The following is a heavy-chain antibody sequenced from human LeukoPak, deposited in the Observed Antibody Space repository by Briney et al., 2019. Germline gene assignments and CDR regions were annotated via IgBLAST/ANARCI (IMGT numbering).Heavy chain of an antibody. V-gene: IGHV3-30-3*01. Sequence: LRLSCAASGFNCIRYAMHGIRQAPGKGVEGVADLSYDGSNKYYADSVNGRFTISRDNSKNTLYLQMNSLRAEDTAVYYCARDLMVRGVNHYYYGMDVWGQGTTVTVSS. CDR1: GFNCIRYA. CDR2: LSYDGSNK. CDR3: ARDLMVRGVNHYYYGMDV. D-gene: IGHD3-10*01. J-gene: IGHJ6*02.